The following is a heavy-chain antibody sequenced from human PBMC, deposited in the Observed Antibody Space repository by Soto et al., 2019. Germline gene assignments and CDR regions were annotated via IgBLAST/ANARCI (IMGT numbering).Heavy chain of an antibody. CDR2: ISIRGGDA. CDR1: GFTFSSYA. Sequence: QVQLVESGGGVVQPGKSLRLSCAASGFTFSSYAMHWARQAPGKGLEWVTDISIRGGDAYYAESVRGRITISRDASKNTLYLQMDRLRVADTAVYYCARGTIVARPHLDYWGQGTLVTVSS. V-gene: IGHV3-30*03. J-gene: IGHJ4*02. D-gene: IGHD6-6*01. CDR3: ARGTIVARPHLDY.